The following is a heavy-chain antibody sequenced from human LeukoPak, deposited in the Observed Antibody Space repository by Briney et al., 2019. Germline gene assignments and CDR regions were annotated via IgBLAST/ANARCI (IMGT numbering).Heavy chain of an antibody. CDR3: ARHPSYYSGWPLDY. J-gene: IGHJ4*02. CDR2: IYLGDSDT. D-gene: IGHD6-19*01. CDR1: GHSFPNYW. Sequence: GESLKISCKGSGHSFPNYWIGWVRQMPGKGLEWMGIIYLGDSDTRYSPSFQGQATISVDKSISTAYLQWSSLKASDTAMYYCARHPSYYSGWPLDYWGQGTLVTVSS. V-gene: IGHV5-51*01.